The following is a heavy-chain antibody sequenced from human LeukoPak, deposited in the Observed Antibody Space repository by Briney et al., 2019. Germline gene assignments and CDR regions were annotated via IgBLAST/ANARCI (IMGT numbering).Heavy chain of an antibody. CDR2: ISGSGGST. J-gene: IGHJ4*02. CDR3: AKDRGIVVVPAGIFDY. Sequence: GGSLRLSCAASGFTFSSYAMSWVRQAPGKGLEWVSAISGSGGSTYYADSVEGRFTISRDNSKNTLYLQINSLRAEDTAVYYCAKDRGIVVVPAGIFDYWGQGTLVTVSS. V-gene: IGHV3-23*01. D-gene: IGHD2-2*01. CDR1: GFTFSSYA.